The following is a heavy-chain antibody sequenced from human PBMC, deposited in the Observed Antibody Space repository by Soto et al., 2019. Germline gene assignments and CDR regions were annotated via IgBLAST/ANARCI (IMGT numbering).Heavy chain of an antibody. J-gene: IGHJ6*02. V-gene: IGHV1-18*04. Sequence: GASVKVSCKASGYTFTSYCISWVLQAPGQGLEWMGWISAYNGNTNYAQKLQGRVTMTTDTSTSTAYMELRSLRSDDTAVYYCARGYCSGGSCSKRDYYGMDVWGQGTTVTVSS. D-gene: IGHD2-15*01. CDR1: GYTFTSYC. CDR2: ISAYNGNT. CDR3: ARGYCSGGSCSKRDYYGMDV.